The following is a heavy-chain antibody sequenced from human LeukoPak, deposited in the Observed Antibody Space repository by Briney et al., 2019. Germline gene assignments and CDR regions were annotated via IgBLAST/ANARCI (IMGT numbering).Heavy chain of an antibody. Sequence: GESLKISCKGSGYSFTSYWIGWLRQMPGKGLEWMGMIYPGDSDTRYSPSFQGQVTISDDKSISTACLQWSSLKASDTAVYYCARGTYDYDSSGLNRLNAFDIWGQGTMVTVSS. CDR3: ARGTYDYDSSGLNRLNAFDI. CDR1: GYSFTSYW. CDR2: IYPGDSDT. J-gene: IGHJ3*02. D-gene: IGHD3-22*01. V-gene: IGHV5-51*01.